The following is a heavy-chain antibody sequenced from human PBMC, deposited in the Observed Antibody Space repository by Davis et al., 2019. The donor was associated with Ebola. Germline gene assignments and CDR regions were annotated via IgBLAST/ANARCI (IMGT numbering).Heavy chain of an antibody. CDR3: AKDGYSSSSSGIFDY. V-gene: IGHV3-33*06. D-gene: IGHD6-6*01. J-gene: IGHJ4*02. CDR1: GFTFSSYG. Sequence: GESLKISCAAPGFTFSSYGMHWVRQAPGKGLEWVAVIWYDGSNKYYADSVKGRFTISRDNSKNTLYLQMNSLRAEDTAVYYCAKDGYSSSSSGIFDYWGQGTLVTVSS. CDR2: IWYDGSNK.